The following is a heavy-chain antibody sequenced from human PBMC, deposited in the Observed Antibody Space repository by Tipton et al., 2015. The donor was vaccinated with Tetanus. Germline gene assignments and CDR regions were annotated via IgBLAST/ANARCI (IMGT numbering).Heavy chain of an antibody. CDR1: GGSLSRGGLY. Sequence: TLSLTCTVSGGSLSRGGLYWAWIRQHPGKGLEGVGEIYNSGRPYYHPSLKSRVTILVDTSKNQFSLKLNSVTAADTAVYYCARDQARGARGWNYFDYWGQGSLVTVSS. V-gene: IGHV4-31*03. CDR3: ARDQARGARGWNYFDY. J-gene: IGHJ4*02. D-gene: IGHD1-26*01. CDR2: IYNSGRP.